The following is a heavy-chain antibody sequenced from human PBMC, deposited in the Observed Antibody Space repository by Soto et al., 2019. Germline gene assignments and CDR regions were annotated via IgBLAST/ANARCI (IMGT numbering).Heavy chain of an antibody. CDR2: INPNNGNT. J-gene: IGHJ6*03. V-gene: IGHV1-2*02. Sequence: ASVKVSCKASGYTFTGYYMHWVRQAPGQRLEWMGWINPNNGNTNYAQKLQGRVTMTRDTSTSTAYMELSSLRSEDTAVYYCAGVTTTKSKPNYYYYMDVWGKGTTVTVSS. CDR1: GYTFTGYY. CDR3: AGVTTTKSKPNYYYYMDV. D-gene: IGHD4-4*01.